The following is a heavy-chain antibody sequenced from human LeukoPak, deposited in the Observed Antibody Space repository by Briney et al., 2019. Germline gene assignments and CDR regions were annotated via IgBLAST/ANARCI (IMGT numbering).Heavy chain of an antibody. J-gene: IGHJ3*02. D-gene: IGHD6-13*01. CDR1: GGSISSSSYY. Sequence: SETLSLTCTVSGGSISSSSYYWGWIRQPPGKGLEWIGSIYYSGSTYYNPSLKSRVTISVDTSKNQFSLKLSSVTAADTAVYYCARHLDSSSWYRKHDAFDIWGQGTMVTVSS. V-gene: IGHV4-39*01. CDR2: IYYSGST. CDR3: ARHLDSSSWYRKHDAFDI.